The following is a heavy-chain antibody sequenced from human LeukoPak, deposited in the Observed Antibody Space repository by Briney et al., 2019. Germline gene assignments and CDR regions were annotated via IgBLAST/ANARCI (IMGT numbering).Heavy chain of an antibody. J-gene: IGHJ4*02. CDR3: ARNLWSGDYVSVDY. CDR2: ISGDGGST. Sequence: GGSLRLSCAASGFTFDDYDIHWVRQAPGKGLEWVSLISGDGGSTYYADSVKGRFTISRDNSKNSLYLQMNSLRAEDTAFYYCARNLWSGDYVSVDYWGQGTLVTVSS. CDR1: GFTFDDYD. V-gene: IGHV3-43*02. D-gene: IGHD4-17*01.